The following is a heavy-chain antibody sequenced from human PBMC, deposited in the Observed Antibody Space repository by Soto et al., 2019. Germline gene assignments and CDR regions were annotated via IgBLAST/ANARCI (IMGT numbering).Heavy chain of an antibody. CDR1: GFTFSSYS. CDR2: ISSSSSYI. D-gene: IGHD3-10*01. J-gene: IGHJ5*02. CDR3: ARGGTMVRGVINWFDP. V-gene: IGHV3-21*01. Sequence: GGSLRLSCAASGFTFSSYSMNWVRQAPGKGLEWVSSISSSSSYIYYADSVKGRFTISRDNAKNSLYLQMNSLRAEDTAVYYCARGGTMVRGVINWFDPWGQGTLVTASS.